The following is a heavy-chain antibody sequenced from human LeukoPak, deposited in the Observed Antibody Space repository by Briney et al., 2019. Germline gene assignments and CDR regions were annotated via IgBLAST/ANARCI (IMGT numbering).Heavy chain of an antibody. CDR2: IYYSGST. CDR3: ASGTPELYYYDSSGYYTYYFDY. Sequence: SETLSLTCTVSGGSISSYYWSWIRQPPGKGLEWIGYIYYSGSTNYNPSLKSRVTISLDTSKHQFSLKLSSVTAADTAVYYCASGTPELYYYDSSGYYTYYFDYWGQGTLVTVSS. CDR1: GGSISSYY. V-gene: IGHV4-59*01. D-gene: IGHD3-22*01. J-gene: IGHJ4*02.